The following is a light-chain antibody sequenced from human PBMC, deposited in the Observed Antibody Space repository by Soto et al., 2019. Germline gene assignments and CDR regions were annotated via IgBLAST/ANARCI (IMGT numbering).Light chain of an antibody. CDR2: SND. CDR3: AAWDDSLKVVV. CDR1: RPNIGSNT. V-gene: IGLV1-44*01. J-gene: IGLJ2*01. Sequence: QSVLTQPPSASGTPGQMVTMSCSGSRPNIGSNTLNWYQQLPGTAPKVLIYSNDQRPSGVPDRFSGSKSGTSASLAISGLQSEDEADYYCAAWDDSLKVVVFGGGTKVTVL.